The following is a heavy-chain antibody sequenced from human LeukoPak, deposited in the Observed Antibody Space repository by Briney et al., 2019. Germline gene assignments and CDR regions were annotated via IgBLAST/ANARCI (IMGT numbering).Heavy chain of an antibody. V-gene: IGHV4-59*01. D-gene: IGHD6-13*01. Sequence: SETLSLTCTVSGGSISSYYWSWIRQPPGKGLEWIGYIYYSGSTNYNPSLKSRVTISVDTSKNQFSLKLSSATAADTAVYYCARSPQQQLVSWYFDLWGRGTLVTVSS. CDR3: ARSPQQQLVSWYFDL. CDR1: GGSISSYY. CDR2: IYYSGST. J-gene: IGHJ2*01.